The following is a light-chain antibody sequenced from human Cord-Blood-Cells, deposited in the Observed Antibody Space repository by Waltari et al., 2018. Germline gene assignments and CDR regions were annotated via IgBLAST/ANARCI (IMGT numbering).Light chain of an antibody. CDR1: QSDFYSSNIKNY. J-gene: IGKJ2*01. CDR3: QQYYSPPYT. V-gene: IGKV4-1*01. CDR2: WAS. Sequence: DIVMTQTPYSLSVSLGERATINCTSSQSDFYSSNIKNYLPWYQQKPGQPPKLLIYWASTRESGVPDRFSGSGSGTDFTLTISSLQAEDMAVYYCQQYYSPPYTFGQGTKLEIK.